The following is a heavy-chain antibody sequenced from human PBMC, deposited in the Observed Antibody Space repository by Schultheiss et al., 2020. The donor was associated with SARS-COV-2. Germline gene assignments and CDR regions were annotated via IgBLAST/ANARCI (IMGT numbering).Heavy chain of an antibody. Sequence: GGSLRLSCAASGFTFDDYTMHWVRQAPGKGLEWVSGISWNSGSIGYADSVKGRFTISRDNSKNTLYLQMSSLRAEDTAVYYCVKDLHCSGGSCCYWGQGTLVTVSS. D-gene: IGHD2-15*01. CDR3: VKDLHCSGGSCCY. V-gene: IGHV3-9*01. J-gene: IGHJ4*02. CDR2: ISWNSGSI. CDR1: GFTFDDYT.